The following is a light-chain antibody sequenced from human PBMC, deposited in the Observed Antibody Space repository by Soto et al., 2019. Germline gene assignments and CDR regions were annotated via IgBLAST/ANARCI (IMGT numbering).Light chain of an antibody. CDR2: EGS. CDR1: SSDVGSYNL. V-gene: IGLV2-23*01. Sequence: QSALTQPASVSGSPGQSITISCTGTSSDVGSYNLVSWYQQHPGKAPKLMIYEGSKRPSGVSNHFSGSKYGNTASLTISGLQAEDEADYYCCSYAGSTRVFGGGTKLTVL. CDR3: CSYAGSTRV. J-gene: IGLJ2*01.